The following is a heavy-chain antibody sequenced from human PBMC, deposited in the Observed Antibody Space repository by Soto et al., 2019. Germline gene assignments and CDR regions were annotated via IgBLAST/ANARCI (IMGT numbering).Heavy chain of an antibody. CDR2: IRGKTDTYAT. V-gene: IGHV3-73*01. D-gene: IGHD6-13*01. J-gene: IGHJ6*02. CDR3: TKRIGAYAMDV. Sequence: GSLRLSCAASGFTFSGSSMHWVRQASGKGLEWVGRIRGKTDTYATAYAAPVRGRFTISRDDSKNTAYLQMNSLKTEDTAVYFCTKRIGAYAMDVWGQGTTVTVSS. CDR1: GFTFSGSS.